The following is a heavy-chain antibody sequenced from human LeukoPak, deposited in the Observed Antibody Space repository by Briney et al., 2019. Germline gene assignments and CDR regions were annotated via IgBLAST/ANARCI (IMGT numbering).Heavy chain of an antibody. CDR3: ARGPLRHYYGSGDDAFDI. CDR1: GGSISSYY. Sequence: KPSETLSLTCTVSGGSISSYYWSWIRQPPGKGLEWIGYIYYSGSTNYTPSLKSRVTISVDTSKNQFSLKLSSVTAADKAVYYCARGPLRHYYGSGDDAFDIWGQGTMVTVSS. J-gene: IGHJ3*02. V-gene: IGHV4-59*01. D-gene: IGHD3-10*01. CDR2: IYYSGST.